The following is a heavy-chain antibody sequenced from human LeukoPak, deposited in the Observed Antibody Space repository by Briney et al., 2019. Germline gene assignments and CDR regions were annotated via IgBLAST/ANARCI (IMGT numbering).Heavy chain of an antibody. CDR1: GFTFDDYA. CDR3: AREASFDY. CDR2: ISWNSGSI. J-gene: IGHJ4*02. V-gene: IGHV3-9*01. Sequence: PGGSLRLSCAASGFTFDDYAMHWVRQAPGKGLEWVSGISWNSGSIGYADSVKGRFTISRDNAKNSLYLQMNSLRAEDTAVYYCAREASFDYWGQGTLVTVSS.